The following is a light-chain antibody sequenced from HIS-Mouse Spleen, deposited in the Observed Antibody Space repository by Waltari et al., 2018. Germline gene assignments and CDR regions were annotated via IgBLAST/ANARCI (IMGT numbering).Light chain of an antibody. V-gene: IGLV3-10*01. CDR3: YSTDSSGNHRV. CDR2: EDS. J-gene: IGLJ2*01. Sequence: SYELTQPPSVSVSPGQPARITCSGDALPKKYAYWYQQQSGQAPVLVIYEDSKQPPGNPERFYGSSSGTMATLTISGAQVEDEADYYCYSTDSSGNHRVFGGGTKLTVL. CDR1: ALPKKY.